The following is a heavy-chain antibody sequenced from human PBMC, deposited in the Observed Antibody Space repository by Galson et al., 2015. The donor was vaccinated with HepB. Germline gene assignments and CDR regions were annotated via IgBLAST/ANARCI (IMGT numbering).Heavy chain of an antibody. V-gene: IGHV3-30*04. D-gene: IGHD3-16*02. Sequence: SLRLSCAASGFTFSSYSMHWVRQAPGKGLEWVALISFDGRNKYYADSVKGQFTISRDNAKNSLYLQMNSLRAEDTAVYYCARGVRYFDYWGQGTLVTVSS. CDR1: GFTFSSYS. J-gene: IGHJ4*02. CDR3: ARGVRYFDY. CDR2: ISFDGRNK.